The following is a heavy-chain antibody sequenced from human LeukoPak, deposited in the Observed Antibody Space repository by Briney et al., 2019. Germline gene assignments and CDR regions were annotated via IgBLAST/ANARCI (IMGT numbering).Heavy chain of an antibody. CDR2: INHSGST. D-gene: IGHD1-26*01. J-gene: IGHJ4*02. Sequence: PSETLSLTCAVYGGSFSGYYWSWIRQPPGKGLEWIGEINHSGSTNYNPSLKSRVTISVDTSKNQFSLKLSSVTAADTAVYYCARLYSGSRSFDYWGQGTLVTVSS. CDR3: ARLYSGSRSFDY. CDR1: GGSFSGYY. V-gene: IGHV4-34*01.